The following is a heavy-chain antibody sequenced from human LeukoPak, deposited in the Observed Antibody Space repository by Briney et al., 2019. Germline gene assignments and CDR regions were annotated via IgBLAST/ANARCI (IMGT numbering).Heavy chain of an antibody. Sequence: SVKVSCKASGYTFTGYYMHWVRQAPGQGLEWMGGIIPIFGTANYAQKFQGRVTITADESTSTAYMELSSLRSEDTAVYYCARDPDAFDIWGQGTMVTVSS. CDR1: GYTFTGYY. CDR2: IIPIFGTA. CDR3: ARDPDAFDI. J-gene: IGHJ3*02. V-gene: IGHV1-69*13.